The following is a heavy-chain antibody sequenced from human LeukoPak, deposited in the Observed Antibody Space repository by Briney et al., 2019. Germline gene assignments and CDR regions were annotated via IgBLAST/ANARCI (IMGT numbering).Heavy chain of an antibody. CDR3: ASRPITMIVVVNGDY. J-gene: IGHJ4*02. CDR2: IYYSGST. Sequence: PSETLSLTCTVSGGSISSSSYYWGWIRPPPGKGLEWIGSIYYSGSTYYNPSLKSRVTISVDTSKNQFSLKLSSVTAADTAVYYCASRPITMIVVVNGDYWGQGTLVTVSS. V-gene: IGHV4-39*01. CDR1: GGSISSSSYY. D-gene: IGHD3-22*01.